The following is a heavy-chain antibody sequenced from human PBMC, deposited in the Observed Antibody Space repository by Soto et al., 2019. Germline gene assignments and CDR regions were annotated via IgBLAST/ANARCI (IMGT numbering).Heavy chain of an antibody. Sequence: GESLKISCKGSGYSFTSYWIGWVRQMPGKGLEWVGSVYLADSDTRYSPSFQGQVTTSPNKSISTADLKWSSLKASDTATYYCARLEYCSGGSCYSDYYDGMDVWGQGTTVTVSS. CDR3: ARLEYCSGGSCYSDYYDGMDV. J-gene: IGHJ6*02. CDR2: VYLADSDT. CDR1: GYSFTSYW. V-gene: IGHV5-51*01. D-gene: IGHD2-15*01.